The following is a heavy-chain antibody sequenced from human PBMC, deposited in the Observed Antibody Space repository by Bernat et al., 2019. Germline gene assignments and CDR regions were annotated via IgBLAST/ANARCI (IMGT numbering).Heavy chain of an antibody. CDR1: GFTFSSYS. J-gene: IGHJ6*02. CDR3: ARDVAGSYYYYYGMDV. D-gene: IGHD6-19*01. Sequence: EVQLVESGGGLVKPGGSLRLSCAASGFTFSSYSMNWVRQAPGKGLEWVSSISSSSSYIYYADSVKGRFTISRDNVKNSLYLQMNSLRAEDTAVYYCARDVAGSYYYYYGMDVWGQGTTVTVSS. CDR2: ISSSSSYI. V-gene: IGHV3-21*01.